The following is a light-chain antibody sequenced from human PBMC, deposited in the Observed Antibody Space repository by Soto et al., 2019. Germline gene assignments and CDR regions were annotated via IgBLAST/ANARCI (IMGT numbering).Light chain of an antibody. J-gene: IGKJ4*01. V-gene: IGKV1-5*03. Sequence: DIQMTQSPSTLSASVGDRVTITCRASKSISRWLAWYQHKPGKAPNFLIYKASSLESGVPSRFSGSGSGTEFTLTIISLQPDDFATYYCQHYNVYPLTFGGGTKVEIK. CDR3: QHYNVYPLT. CDR1: KSISRW. CDR2: KAS.